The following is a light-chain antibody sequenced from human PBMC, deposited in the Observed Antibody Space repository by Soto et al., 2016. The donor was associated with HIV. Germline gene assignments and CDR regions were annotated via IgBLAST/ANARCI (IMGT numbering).Light chain of an antibody. CDR1: SIGNKA. J-gene: IGLJ2*01. CDR2: DDS. Sequence: SYELTQPPSVSVAPGKTARITCGGNSIGNKAVHWYQQKPGQAPVLVVYDDSHRPSGIPERFSGSDSGHTATLIISRVEAGDEADYYCQVWDASTDLVVFGGGTKLTVL. V-gene: IGLV3-21*03. CDR3: QVWDASTDLVV.